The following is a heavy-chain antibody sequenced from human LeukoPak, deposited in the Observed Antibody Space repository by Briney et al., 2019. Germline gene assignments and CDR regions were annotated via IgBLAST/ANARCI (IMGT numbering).Heavy chain of an antibody. J-gene: IGHJ4*02. Sequence: ASVKVSCKASGYTFTRCGISWVRQAPGQGLEWMGWISGYNGNTKYAQKVQGRVTMTTDTSTSTAYMELRSLRSDDTAVYYCAREASGAPGTREFDYWGQGTLVTVSS. V-gene: IGHV1-18*01. CDR3: AREASGAPGTREFDY. CDR2: ISGYNGNT. D-gene: IGHD6-13*01. CDR1: GYTFTRCG.